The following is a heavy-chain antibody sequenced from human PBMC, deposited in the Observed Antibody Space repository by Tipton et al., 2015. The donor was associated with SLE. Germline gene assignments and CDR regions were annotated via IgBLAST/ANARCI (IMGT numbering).Heavy chain of an antibody. J-gene: IGHJ4*02. Sequence: TLSLTCTVSGGSISSSGYYWSWIRQPPGKGLEWIGSIYYSGSTNYNPSLKSRVTISVDTSKKQFSLKLSSVTAADTAVYYCASSGGFGELLFDYWGQGTLATVSS. CDR1: GGSISSSGYY. CDR3: ASSGGFGELLFDY. CDR2: IYYSGST. D-gene: IGHD3-10*01. V-gene: IGHV4-61*08.